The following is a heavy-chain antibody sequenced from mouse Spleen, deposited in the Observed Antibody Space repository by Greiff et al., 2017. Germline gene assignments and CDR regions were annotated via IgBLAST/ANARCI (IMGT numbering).Heavy chain of an antibody. D-gene: IGHD1-1*01. CDR3: ARDYYGSSSYFDY. V-gene: IGHV5-17*02. CDR1: GFTFSSFG. Sequence: EVKLVESGGGLVQPGGSRKLSCAASGFTFSSFGMHWVRQAPEKGLEWVAYISSGSSTIYYADTVKGRFTISRDNPKNTLFLQMTSLRSEDTAMYYCARDYYGSSSYFDYWGQGTTLTDSS. CDR2: ISSGSSTI. J-gene: IGHJ2*01.